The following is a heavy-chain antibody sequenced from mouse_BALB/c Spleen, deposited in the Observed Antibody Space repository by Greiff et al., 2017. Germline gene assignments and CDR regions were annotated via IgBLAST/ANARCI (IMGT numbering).Heavy chain of an antibody. J-gene: IGHJ2*01. CDR2: INPSSGYT. Sequence: QVQLKQSGAELARPGASVKMSCKASGYTFTSYTMHWVKQRPGQGLEWIGYINPSSGYTNYNQKFKDKATLTADKSSSTAYMQLSSLTSEDSAVYYCARSSGRGYFDYWGQGTTLTVSS. CDR3: ARSSGRGYFDY. D-gene: IGHD3-1*01. V-gene: IGHV1-4*01. CDR1: GYTFTSYT.